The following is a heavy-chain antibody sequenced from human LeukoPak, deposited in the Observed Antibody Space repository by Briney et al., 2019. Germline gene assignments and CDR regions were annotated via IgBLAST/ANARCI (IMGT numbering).Heavy chain of an antibody. CDR3: AREGTRGSDSNGMDV. Sequence: ASVKVSCKASGYTFTGYYMHWVRQAPGQGLEWMGWINLNSGGTNYAQKFQGWVTMTRDTSISTAYMELSRLRSDDTAVYYCAREGTRGSDSNGMDVWGKGTTVTVSS. J-gene: IGHJ6*04. CDR2: INLNSGGT. D-gene: IGHD3-10*01. CDR1: GYTFTGYY. V-gene: IGHV1-2*04.